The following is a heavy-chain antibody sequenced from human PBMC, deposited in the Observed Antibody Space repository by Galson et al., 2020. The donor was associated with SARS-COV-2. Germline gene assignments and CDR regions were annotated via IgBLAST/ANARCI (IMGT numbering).Heavy chain of an antibody. D-gene: IGHD2-15*01. J-gene: IGHJ6*02. CDR2: FDPEDGET. V-gene: IGHV1-24*01. CDR1: GYTLTELS. Sequence: ASVKVSCKVSGYTLTELSMHWVRQAPGKGLEWMGGFDPEDGETIYAQKFQGRVTMTEDTSTDTAYMELSSLRSEDTAVYYCATLDCSGGSWYSWGGMDVCGQGTTVTVS. CDR3: ATLDCSGGSWYSWGGMDV.